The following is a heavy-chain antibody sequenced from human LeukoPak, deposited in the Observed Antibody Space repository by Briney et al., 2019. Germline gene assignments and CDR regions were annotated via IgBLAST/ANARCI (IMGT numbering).Heavy chain of an antibody. CDR1: GDSIISYKYY. J-gene: IGHJ6*02. CDR3: ARQGAVVRGYYYFSGMDV. CDR2: IYHRGST. Sequence: SETLSLTCTASGDSIISYKYYWGWIRQPPGKGLEWLGSIYHRGSTYYNPSLQSRLTISVDTSKNLFSLRLTSVTAADTAVYYCARQGAVVRGYYYFSGMDVWGQGTTVAVSS. D-gene: IGHD3-22*01. V-gene: IGHV4-39*01.